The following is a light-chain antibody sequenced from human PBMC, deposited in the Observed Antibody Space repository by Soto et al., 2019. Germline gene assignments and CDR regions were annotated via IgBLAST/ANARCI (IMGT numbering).Light chain of an antibody. V-gene: IGLV2-14*01. CDR2: EVS. CDR1: SSDVGGYNY. J-gene: IGLJ1*01. CDR3: CLYIGATTYV. Sequence: QSVLTQPASVSGSPGQSITISCTGTSSDVGGYNYVSWYQQHLGKAPKLMIYEVSNRPSGVSNRFSGSKSGNTASLTISGLQAEDEADYYCCLYIGATTYVFGTGTKVTVL.